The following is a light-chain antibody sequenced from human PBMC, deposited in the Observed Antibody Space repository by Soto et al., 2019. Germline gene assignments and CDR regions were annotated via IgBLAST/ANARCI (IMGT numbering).Light chain of an antibody. CDR3: QPYNSYSRT. V-gene: IGKV1-5*03. CDR2: KAS. CDR1: QSIDSW. J-gene: IGKJ1*01. Sequence: DIQMTQSPSTLSASVGDRVTITCRASQSIDSWLAWYQHKPAKAPKLLIFKASTLETGVPSRFSGSGSETEFTLTISSLQPDDSATYYCQPYNSYSRTFGQGTKVDIK.